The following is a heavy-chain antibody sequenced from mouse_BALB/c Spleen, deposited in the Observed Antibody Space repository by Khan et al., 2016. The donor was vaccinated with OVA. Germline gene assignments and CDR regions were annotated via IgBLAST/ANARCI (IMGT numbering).Heavy chain of an antibody. D-gene: IGHD1-1*01. CDR1: GYSITSDYA. J-gene: IGHJ4*01. CDR3: ARKNYYGYAMDY. CDR2: ISYGGST. V-gene: IGHV3-2*02. Sequence: EVQLVELGPGLVKPSQSLSLTCTVTGYSITSDYAWDWIRQFPGNKLEWMGYISYGGSTSYNPSLKSRISITRDTSKNQFFLQLNSVTTEDTATYYCARKNYYGYAMDYWGQGTSVTVSS.